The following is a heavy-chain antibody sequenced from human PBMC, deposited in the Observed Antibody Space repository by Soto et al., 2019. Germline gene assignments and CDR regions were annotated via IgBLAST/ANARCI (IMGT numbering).Heavy chain of an antibody. D-gene: IGHD3-10*01. CDR3: VKSRSGSYYSALDY. J-gene: IGHJ4*02. CDR1: GFTFSSCA. V-gene: IGHV3-23*01. CDR2: ISGSGST. Sequence: EVLLLESGGGLVQPGGSLRLACAASGFTFSSCAMSWVRQAAGKGLEWVSGISGSGSTYSADSVKGRFTISRDNSKNTAYLQMNSLRAEDTAVYYCVKSRSGSYYSALDYWGQGALVTVSS.